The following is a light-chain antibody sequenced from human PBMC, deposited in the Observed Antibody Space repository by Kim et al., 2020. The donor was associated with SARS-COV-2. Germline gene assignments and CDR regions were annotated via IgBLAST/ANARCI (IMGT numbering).Light chain of an antibody. CDR1: DSNIGRNS. CDR2: TND. J-gene: IGLJ2*01. CDR3: AVWDDSLDGHLL. Sequence: QSVLTQPPSASGTPGQTVTMSCSGSDSNIGRNSVKWYQQLPGLAPRLLIYTNDQRPSGVPDRFSGSRSGTAASLAISGLQSEDEAEYYCAVWDDSLDGHLLFGGGTKLTVL. V-gene: IGLV1-44*01.